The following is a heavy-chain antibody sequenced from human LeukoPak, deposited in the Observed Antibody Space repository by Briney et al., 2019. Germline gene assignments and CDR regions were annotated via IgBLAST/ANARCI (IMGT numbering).Heavy chain of an antibody. CDR3: ARGMGSGSSSVFDF. CDR1: GFSFSSYW. J-gene: IGHJ4*02. CDR2: LNTDGSST. V-gene: IGHV3-74*01. Sequence: GGSLRLSCAASGFSFSSYWMHWVRQAPGKGLVWVSRLNTDGSSTNYADSVKGRFTISRDNAKNTLYLQMNSLRAEDTAMYYCARGMGSGSSSVFDFWGQGTLVTVSS. D-gene: IGHD3-10*01.